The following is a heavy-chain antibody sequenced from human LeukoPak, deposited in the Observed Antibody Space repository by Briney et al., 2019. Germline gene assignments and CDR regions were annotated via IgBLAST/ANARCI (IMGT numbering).Heavy chain of an antibody. J-gene: IGHJ6*02. CDR1: GFTFSDFY. CDR2: ISSSSSYT. D-gene: IGHD1/OR15-1a*01. V-gene: IGHV3-11*03. Sequence: GGSLRLSCAASGFTFSDFYMSWIRQAPGKGLEWVSYISSSSSYTNYADSVKGRFTISRDNAKNSLYLQMNSLRAEDTAVYYCARGGGEQYGMDVWGQGTTVTVSS. CDR3: ARGGGEQYGMDV.